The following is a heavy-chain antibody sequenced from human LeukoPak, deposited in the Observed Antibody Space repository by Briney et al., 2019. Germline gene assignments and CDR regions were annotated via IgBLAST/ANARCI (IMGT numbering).Heavy chain of an antibody. J-gene: IGHJ4*02. V-gene: IGHV3-33*01. Sequence: GGSLRLSCAASGFTFSSYGMHWVRQAPGKGLEWVAVIWYDGSNKYYADSAKGRFTISRDNSKNTLYLQMNSLRAEDTAVYYCASGEPGIAAAVFDYWGQGTLVTVSS. CDR3: ASGEPGIAAAVFDY. CDR1: GFTFSSYG. D-gene: IGHD6-13*01. CDR2: IWYDGSNK.